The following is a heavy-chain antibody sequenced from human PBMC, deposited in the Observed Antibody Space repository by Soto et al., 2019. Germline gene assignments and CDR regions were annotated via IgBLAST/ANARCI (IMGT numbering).Heavy chain of an antibody. CDR2: ITSDTLTI. V-gene: IGHV3-48*02. CDR3: ARSVEGHFDY. J-gene: IGHJ4*02. D-gene: IGHD6-19*01. CDR1: GFQFNIYS. Sequence: EVQLVQSGGGLVRPGESLRLSCAASGFQFNIYSMNWIRQAPGKGLEWVSYITSDTLTIRYTDSVRGRFFISRDNAGNSVFLQMNSLRDEDTATYYCARSVEGHFDYWGQGALVTVSS.